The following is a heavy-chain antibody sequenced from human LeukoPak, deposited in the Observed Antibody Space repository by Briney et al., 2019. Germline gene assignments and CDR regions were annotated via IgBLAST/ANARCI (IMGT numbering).Heavy chain of an antibody. Sequence: EASVKVSCKASGYTFTSYGISWVRQAPGQGLEWMGWISAYNGNTNYAQKLQGRVTMTTDTSTSTAYMELRSLRSDDTAVYYCARDPVRFLEWPLDYWGQGTLVTVSS. CDR2: ISAYNGNT. CDR3: ARDPVRFLEWPLDY. J-gene: IGHJ4*02. CDR1: GYTFTSYG. D-gene: IGHD3-3*01. V-gene: IGHV1-18*01.